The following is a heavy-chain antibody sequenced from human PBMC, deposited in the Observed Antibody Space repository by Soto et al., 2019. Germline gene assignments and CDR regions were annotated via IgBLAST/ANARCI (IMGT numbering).Heavy chain of an antibody. CDR3: ARDLAKVGGSAGFDY. V-gene: IGHV1-2*02. CDR2: INPNSGGT. D-gene: IGHD2-15*01. Sequence: QVQRVQSGAEVKKPGASVKVSCKASGYTFTGYYIHWVRQAPGQGLEWMGWINPNSGGTKYPQKFQGRVTMTRDTSIRTVYMSLTGLKSYDTAVYFCARDLAKVGGSAGFDYWGQGNLVAVSS. J-gene: IGHJ4*02. CDR1: GYTFTGYY.